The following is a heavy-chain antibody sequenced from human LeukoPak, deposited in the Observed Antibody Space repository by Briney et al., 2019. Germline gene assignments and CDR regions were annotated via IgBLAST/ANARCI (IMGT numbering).Heavy chain of an antibody. CDR1: GFTFSDYY. D-gene: IGHD2-21*01. CDR2: ISSSGSTI. CDR3: ARSYSAQDAFDI. V-gene: IGHV3-11*04. J-gene: IGHJ3*02. Sequence: PGGSLRLSCAASGFTFSDYYMSWIRQAPGKGIEWVSYISSSGSTIYYADSVKGRFTISRDNAKNSLYLQMNSLRAEDTAVYYCARSYSAQDAFDIWGQGTMVTVSS.